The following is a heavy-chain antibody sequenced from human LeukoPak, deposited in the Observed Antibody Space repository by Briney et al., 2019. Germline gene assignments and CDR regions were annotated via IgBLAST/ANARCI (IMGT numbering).Heavy chain of an antibody. J-gene: IGHJ4*02. Sequence: GGSLRLSCAASGSTLSSYAMSWVRQAPGKGLEWVSTIGRSVVSTFYSDSVKGRFTISRDSSKDTLYLQMNSLRVEDTAVYYCAKIPRFYYDSTGDFDYWGQGTLVTVSS. D-gene: IGHD3-22*01. CDR2: IGRSVVST. CDR1: GSTLSSYA. V-gene: IGHV3-23*01. CDR3: AKIPRFYYDSTGDFDY.